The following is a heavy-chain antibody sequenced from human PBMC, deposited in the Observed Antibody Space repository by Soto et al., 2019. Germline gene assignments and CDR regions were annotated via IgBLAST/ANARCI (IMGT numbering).Heavy chain of an antibody. CDR1: GFIFTRYS. V-gene: IGHV3-21*06. J-gene: IGHJ4*02. CDR3: ARESEDLTSNFDY. CDR2: ISSTTNYI. Sequence: PEGSLRLSCAASGFIFTRYSMNWVRQAPGKGLEWVSSISSTTNYIYYGDSMKGRFTISRDNAKNSLYLEMNSLRAEDTAVYYCARESEDLTSNFDYRGQGTLHTVST.